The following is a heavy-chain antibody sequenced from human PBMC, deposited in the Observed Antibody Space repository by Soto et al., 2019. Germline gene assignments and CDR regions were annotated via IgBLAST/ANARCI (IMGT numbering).Heavy chain of an antibody. CDR3: ARSHPEGDAFDI. J-gene: IGHJ3*02. Sequence: RLSCAASGFTFSSYAMHWVRPAPGKGLEYVSAMSSNGGRTYYADSVKGRFTISRDTSKNTLYLQMGSLRAEDRAVYYCARSHPEGDAFDIWGQGTMVTVSS. V-gene: IGHV3-64*02. CDR1: GFTFSSYA. CDR2: MSSNGGRT.